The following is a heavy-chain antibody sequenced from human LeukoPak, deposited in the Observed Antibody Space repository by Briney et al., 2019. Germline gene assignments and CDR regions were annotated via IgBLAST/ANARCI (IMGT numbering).Heavy chain of an antibody. J-gene: IGHJ3*02. V-gene: IGHV3-48*01. Sequence: GGSLRLSCAASGFTFTIFGLNWVRQAPGKVPEWVSYIDARSGITYYADSVQGRFTISRDNAQESVFLQLNSLRADDTAVYYCARTYDFGRGPPGDAFDNWGPGTLVTVSS. CDR2: IDARSGIT. D-gene: IGHD3-3*01. CDR1: GFTFTIFG. CDR3: ARTYDFGRGPPGDAFDN.